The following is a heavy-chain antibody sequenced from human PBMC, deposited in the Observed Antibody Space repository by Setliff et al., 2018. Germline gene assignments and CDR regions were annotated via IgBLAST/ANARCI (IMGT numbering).Heavy chain of an antibody. Sequence: GGSLRLSCAASGLPFSISSMHWVRQAPGKGLEWVSSISDSSFHIYYRDSVRGRFTISRDTAKNSLYLQMNSLRADDTAIYYCARDEIIRDRDSDRWSSAGFDYWGQGTLVTVSS. CDR2: ISDSSFHI. V-gene: IGHV3-21*01. CDR3: ARDEIIRDRDSDRWSSAGFDY. J-gene: IGHJ4*02. CDR1: GLPFSISS. D-gene: IGHD6-13*01.